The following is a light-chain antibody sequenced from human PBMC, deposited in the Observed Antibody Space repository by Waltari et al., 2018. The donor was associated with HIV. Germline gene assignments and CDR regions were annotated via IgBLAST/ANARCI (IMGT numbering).Light chain of an antibody. CDR2: GNT. V-gene: IGLV1-40*01. CDR1: SSNIGAGYD. CDR3: QSFDTSLSGSRV. J-gene: IGLJ2*01. Sequence: QSVLTQPPSVSAAPGQRVTLPCAGSSSNIGAGYDVHSYQPFPGAAPKLLICGNTNRPSGVADRFSGSKSGTSASLAITGLQAEDEAFYYCQSFDTSLSGSRVFGGGTKVTVL.